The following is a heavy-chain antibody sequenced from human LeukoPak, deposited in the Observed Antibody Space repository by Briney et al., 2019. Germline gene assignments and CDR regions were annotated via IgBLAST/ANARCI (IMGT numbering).Heavy chain of an antibody. CDR1: GFTFSSYA. J-gene: IGHJ4*02. CDR2: ISGSGGST. D-gene: IGHD6-19*01. Sequence: PEGSLRLSCAASGFTFSSYAMSWVRQAPGKGLEWVSAISGSGGSTYYADSVKGRFTISRDTSKSTVYLQMTSLRAEDTAVYYCARGHSSGWYYFDYWGQGTLVTVSS. V-gene: IGHV3-23*01. CDR3: ARGHSSGWYYFDY.